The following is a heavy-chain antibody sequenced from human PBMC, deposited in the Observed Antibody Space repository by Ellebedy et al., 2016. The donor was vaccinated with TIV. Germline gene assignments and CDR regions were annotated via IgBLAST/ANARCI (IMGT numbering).Heavy chain of an antibody. CDR1: GYTFNRYG. Sequence: AASVKVSCKASGYTFNRYGINWVRQAPGQGLEWMGWISCYSGKTEYSQKFQGRVTMTTETSTTTAYMELRSLTSDDPAIYYCARGSGPNWFDPWGQGTLVAVSS. CDR3: ARGSGPNWFDP. V-gene: IGHV1-18*01. J-gene: IGHJ5*02. CDR2: ISCYSGKT. D-gene: IGHD6-19*01.